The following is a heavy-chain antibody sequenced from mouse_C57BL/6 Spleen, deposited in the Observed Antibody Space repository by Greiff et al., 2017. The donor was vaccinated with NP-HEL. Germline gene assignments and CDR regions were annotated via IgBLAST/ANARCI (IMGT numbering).Heavy chain of an antibody. CDR1: GFTFSDYG. J-gene: IGHJ3*01. V-gene: IGHV5-17*01. Sequence: EVKLVESGGGLVKPGGSLKLSCAASGFTFSDYGMHWVRQAPEKGLEWVAYISSGSSTIYYADTVKGRFTISRDNAKNTLFLQMTSLRSEDTAMYYCARDLWGAYWGQGTLVTVSA. D-gene: IGHD1-1*01. CDR3: ARDLWGAY. CDR2: ISSGSSTI.